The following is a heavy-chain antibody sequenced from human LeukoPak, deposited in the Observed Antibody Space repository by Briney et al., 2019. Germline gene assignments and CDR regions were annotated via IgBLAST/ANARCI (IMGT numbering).Heavy chain of an antibody. J-gene: IGHJ4*01. CDR1: GESLIEYY. D-gene: IGHD1-26*01. CDR3: AREAVRATGSPYFFGS. CDR2: IEHAGRS. V-gene: IGHV4-34*01. Sequence: SETLSLTCAVYGESLIEYYWSWICQTPGKGLEWIGEIEHAGRSNYSPSLKRRVVMSVDTSKNQFSLKVNSVTAAETGVYYCAREAVRATGSPYFFGSWGHGTLATVSS.